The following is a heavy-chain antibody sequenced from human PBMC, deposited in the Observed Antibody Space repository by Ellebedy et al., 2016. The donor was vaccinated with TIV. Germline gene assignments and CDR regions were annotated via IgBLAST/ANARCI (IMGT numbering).Heavy chain of an antibody. CDR1: GYTFTSYY. V-gene: IGHV1-46*04. CDR3: ARDGEYCSGGSCYTAVDF. Sequence: AASVKVSCKASGYTFTSYYMHWVRQAPGQGLEWMGIINPSGGSTSYAQKLQGRVTMTRDTSTSTVYMELSSLRSEDTAVYYCARDGEYCSGGSCYTAVDFWGQGTLVTVSS. J-gene: IGHJ4*02. D-gene: IGHD2-15*01. CDR2: INPSGGST.